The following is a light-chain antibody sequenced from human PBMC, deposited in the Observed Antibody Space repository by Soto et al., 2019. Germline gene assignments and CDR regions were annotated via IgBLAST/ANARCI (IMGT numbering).Light chain of an antibody. Sequence: EIVLTQSPGTLSLSPGERATLSCRASQSVSSNYLAWYQPKPGQAPRPLIYGASSRATGIPDRFSGSGAGTDFTLTISRLESEDLAVYYCQQYGSSPWTFGQGTKVEIK. V-gene: IGKV3-20*01. CDR1: QSVSSNY. CDR2: GAS. J-gene: IGKJ1*01. CDR3: QQYGSSPWT.